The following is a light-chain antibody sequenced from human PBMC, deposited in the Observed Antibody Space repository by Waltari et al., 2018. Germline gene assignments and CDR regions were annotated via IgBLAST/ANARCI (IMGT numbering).Light chain of an antibody. Sequence: DIQMTQSPSSLSASVGDRVTITCQASQDISNYLNWYQQKQGKAPNLLISAAFNLETGVPSRFSGGRSGTDFTFTITSLQPEDIATYHCQQYADLPWTFGQGTKVEIK. CDR1: QDISNY. CDR3: QQYADLPWT. V-gene: IGKV1-33*01. J-gene: IGKJ1*01. CDR2: AAF.